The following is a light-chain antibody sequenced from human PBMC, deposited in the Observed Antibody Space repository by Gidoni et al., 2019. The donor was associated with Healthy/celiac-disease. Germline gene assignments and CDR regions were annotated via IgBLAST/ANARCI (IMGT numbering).Light chain of an antibody. V-gene: IGLV1-47*01. CDR3: AAWDDSLSGWV. Sequence: QSVLTQPPSASGTPGQRVTISCSGSSSNIGSNYVYWYQRLPGTAPKLLIYRNNQRPPGVPDRFSGSKSGTSASLAISGLRSEDEADYYCAAWDDSLSGWVFGGGTKLTVL. CDR1: SSNIGSNY. CDR2: RNN. J-gene: IGLJ3*02.